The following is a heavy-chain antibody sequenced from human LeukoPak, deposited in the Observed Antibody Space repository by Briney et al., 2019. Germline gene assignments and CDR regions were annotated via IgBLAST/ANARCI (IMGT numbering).Heavy chain of an antibody. D-gene: IGHD2-2*01. CDR1: GYTFTRYD. CDR3: ARTGNIVVVPDAIPFDY. CDR2: INPSGGST. V-gene: IGHV1-46*01. Sequence: GASVKVSCKASGYTFTRYDINWVRQATGQGLEWMGIINPSGGSTSYAQKFQGRVTMTRDMSTSTVYMELSSLRSEDTAVYYCARTGNIVVVPDAIPFDYWGQGTLVTVSS. J-gene: IGHJ4*02.